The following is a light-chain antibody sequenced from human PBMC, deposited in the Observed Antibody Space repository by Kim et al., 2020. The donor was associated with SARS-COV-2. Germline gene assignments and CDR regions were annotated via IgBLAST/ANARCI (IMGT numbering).Light chain of an antibody. V-gene: IGKV1-5*03. J-gene: IGKJ2*01. Sequence: DIQMTQSPSTLSASVGDRVTITCRASQSIGRWLAWYQQKPGKAPKLLIYKASSLESGVPSRFSGSGSGTEFTLTISTLQPDDFATYSCQQYNSYPYTFGQGTKLEI. CDR2: KAS. CDR1: QSIGRW. CDR3: QQYNSYPYT.